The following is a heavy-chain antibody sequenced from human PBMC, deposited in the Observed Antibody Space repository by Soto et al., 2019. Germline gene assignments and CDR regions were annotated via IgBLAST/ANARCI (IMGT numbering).Heavy chain of an antibody. CDR2: ISGSGGST. J-gene: IGHJ5*02. Sequence: GGSLRLSCAASGFTFSSYAMSWVRQAPGKGLEWVSAISGSGGSTYYADSVKGRFTISRDNSKNTLYLQMNSLRAEDTAVYYCAKDSPPRRVYGSGRLNWLDPWGQGNLVTFSS. CDR1: GFTFSSYA. D-gene: IGHD3-10*01. CDR3: AKDSPPRRVYGSGRLNWLDP. V-gene: IGHV3-23*01.